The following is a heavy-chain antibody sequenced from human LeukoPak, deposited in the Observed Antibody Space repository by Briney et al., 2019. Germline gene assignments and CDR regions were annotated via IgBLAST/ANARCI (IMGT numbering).Heavy chain of an antibody. CDR2: IIGSAVNT. J-gene: IGHJ4*02. D-gene: IGHD3-10*01. V-gene: IGHV3-23*01. CDR1: GFTFSSYA. CDR3: AKYTSGTSYRGLDQ. Sequence: GGSLRLSCGASGFTFSSYAMSWVRQAPGKGLEWVSTIIGSAVNTYYADSVKGRFTISRDDSKNTVYLQMNSLRAEDTAVYSCAKYTSGTSYRGLDQWGQGTLVTVSS.